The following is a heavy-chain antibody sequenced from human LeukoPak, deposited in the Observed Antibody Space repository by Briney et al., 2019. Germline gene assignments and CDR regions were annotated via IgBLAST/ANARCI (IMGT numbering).Heavy chain of an antibody. CDR1: GGSISSSSYY. Sequence: SETLSLTCTVSGGSISSSSYYWGWIRQPPGKGLEWIGSIYYSGSTYYNPSLKSRVTISVDTSKNQFSLKLSSVTAADTAVYYCARQTNYGSGSYYSNNWFDPWGQGTLVTVSS. V-gene: IGHV4-39*01. D-gene: IGHD3-10*01. J-gene: IGHJ5*02. CDR2: IYYSGST. CDR3: ARQTNYGSGSYYSNNWFDP.